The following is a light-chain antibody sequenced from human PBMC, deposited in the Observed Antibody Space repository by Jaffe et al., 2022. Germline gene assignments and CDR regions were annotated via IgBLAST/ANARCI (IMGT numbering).Light chain of an antibody. CDR3: ASYAGGNNV. CDR2: EVT. V-gene: IGLV2-8*01. CDR1: SSDVGAYNY. J-gene: IGLJ1*01. Sequence: QSALTQPPSASGSPGQSVTISCTGTSSDVGAYNYVSWYQQHPGKAPKLLIYEVTKRPSGVPDRFSGSKSGNTASLTVSGLQAEDEADYYCASYAGGNNVFGTGTKVTVL.